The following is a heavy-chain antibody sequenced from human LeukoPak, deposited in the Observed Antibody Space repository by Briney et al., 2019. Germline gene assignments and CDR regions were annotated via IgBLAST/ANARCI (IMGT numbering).Heavy chain of an antibody. CDR1: GYTFINYA. V-gene: IGHV1-3*01. CDR2: INAVNGNT. CDR3: ARGPRAAADDY. D-gene: IGHD6-13*01. J-gene: IGHJ4*02. Sequence: ASVKVSCKASGYTFINYAINWGRQAPGQRPEWVGWINAVNGNTKYSQKFQGRVTITRDTSASTAYMELTSLTSADTAVYYCARGPRAAADDYWGQGTLVTVSS.